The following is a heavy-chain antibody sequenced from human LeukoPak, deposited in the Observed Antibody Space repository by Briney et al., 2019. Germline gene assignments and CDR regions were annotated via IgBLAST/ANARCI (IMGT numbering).Heavy chain of an antibody. D-gene: IGHD5-12*01. Sequence: SETLYLTCTVSGYSISSGYYWGWIRQPPGKVLEWIGSIYHSGSTYYNPSLKSRVTISVDTSKNQFSLKLSSVTAADTAVYYCASGRNRGYASRGFDPWGQGTLVTVSS. CDR2: IYHSGST. J-gene: IGHJ5*02. CDR3: ASGRNRGYASRGFDP. V-gene: IGHV4-38-2*02. CDR1: GYSISSGYY.